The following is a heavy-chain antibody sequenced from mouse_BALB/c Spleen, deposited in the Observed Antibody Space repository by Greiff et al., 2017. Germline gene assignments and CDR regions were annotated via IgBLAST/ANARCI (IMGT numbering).Heavy chain of an antibody. D-gene: IGHD2-14*01. Sequence: EVQLVESGAELVKPGASVKLSCTASGFTIKDTYMHWVKQRPEQGLEWIGRIDPANGNTKYDPKFQGKATITADTSSNTAYLQLRSLTSEDTAVYYGASAYYRYDERGNWFAYWGQGTLVTVSA. CDR2: IDPANGNT. J-gene: IGHJ3*01. CDR1: GFTIKDTY. CDR3: ASAYYRYDERGNWFAY. V-gene: IGHV14-3*02.